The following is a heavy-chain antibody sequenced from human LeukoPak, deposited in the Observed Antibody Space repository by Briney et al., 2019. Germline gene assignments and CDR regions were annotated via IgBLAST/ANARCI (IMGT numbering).Heavy chain of an antibody. V-gene: IGHV4-39*01. Sequence: SETLSLTCTVSGGSISSSSYYRGWIRQPPGKGLEWIGSIYYSGSTYYNPSLKSRVTISVDTSKNQFSLKLSSVTAADTAVYYCARHGGSYSLDYWGQGTLVTVSS. CDR2: IYYSGST. CDR3: ARHGGSYSLDY. J-gene: IGHJ4*02. CDR1: GGSISSSSYY. D-gene: IGHD1-26*01.